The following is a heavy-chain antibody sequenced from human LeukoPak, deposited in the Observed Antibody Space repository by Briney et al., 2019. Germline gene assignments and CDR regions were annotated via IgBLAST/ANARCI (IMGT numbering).Heavy chain of an antibody. CDR1: GYTFTGYY. V-gene: IGHV1-2*02. J-gene: IGHJ6*02. CDR2: INPNSGGT. D-gene: IGHD1-1*01. CDR3: ARDPAGTSKYYYYYYGMDV. Sequence: GASVTVSCKASGYTFTGYYMHWVRQAPGQGVEGMGWINPNSGGTNYAQKFQGRVTMTRDTSISTAYMELSRLRSDDTAVYYCARDPAGTSKYYYYYYGMDVWGQGTTVTVSS.